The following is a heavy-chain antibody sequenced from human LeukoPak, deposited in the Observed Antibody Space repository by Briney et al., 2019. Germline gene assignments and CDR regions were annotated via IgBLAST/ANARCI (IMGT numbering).Heavy chain of an antibody. Sequence: GESLKISCKGSGYSFTSYWIGWVRQMPGKGLEWMGIIYPGDSDTRYSPSFRGQVTISADKSISTAYLQWSSLKASDTAMYYCARGRGAINDFWSGYTTNWFDPWGQGTLVTVSS. J-gene: IGHJ5*02. D-gene: IGHD3-3*01. CDR2: IYPGDSDT. CDR1: GYSFTSYW. V-gene: IGHV5-51*01. CDR3: ARGRGAINDFWSGYTTNWFDP.